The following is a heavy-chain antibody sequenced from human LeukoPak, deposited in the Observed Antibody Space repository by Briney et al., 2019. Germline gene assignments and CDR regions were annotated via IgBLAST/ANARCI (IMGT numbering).Heavy chain of an antibody. V-gene: IGHV3-23*01. CDR1: GFTFSSSA. D-gene: IGHD3-16*01. J-gene: IGHJ4*02. Sequence: GGSLRLSCGASGFTFSSSAMCWVRQAPGKGLEWVSGISRTGGDTYYADSVKGRFTISRDTSKNTLFLQMNSLRAEDTAVYYWAKGARPNAYWGKETLVTV. CDR3: AKGARPNAY. CDR2: ISRTGGDT.